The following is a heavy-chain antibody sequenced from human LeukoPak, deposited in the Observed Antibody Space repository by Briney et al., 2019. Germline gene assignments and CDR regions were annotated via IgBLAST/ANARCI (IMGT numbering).Heavy chain of an antibody. J-gene: IGHJ6*02. CDR2: INPNSGGT. CDR1: GYTFTGYY. D-gene: IGHD2-15*01. Sequence: ASVKVSCKASGYTFTGYYMHWVRQAPGQGLEWMGRINPNSGGTNYAQKFQGRVTMTRDTSISTAYMELSRLRSDDTAVYYCACPAKDCSGGSCYQYYGMDVWGQGTTVTVSS. V-gene: IGHV1-2*06. CDR3: ACPAKDCSGGSCYQYYGMDV.